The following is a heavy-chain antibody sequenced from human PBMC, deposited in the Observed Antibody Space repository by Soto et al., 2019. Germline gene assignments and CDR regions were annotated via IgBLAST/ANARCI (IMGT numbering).Heavy chain of an antibody. Sequence: PSETLSLTCTVSGGSISISSHYWGWVRQPPGKGLEWIGSIFYSGNTYDNPSLKSRIIINPDTSKNQFSLQLNSVTPEDTAVYYCARGSYDSTWVWGQGTPVTVSS. J-gene: IGHJ4*02. CDR2: IFYSGNT. CDR3: ARGSYDSTWV. D-gene: IGHD6-13*01. CDR1: GGSISISSHY. V-gene: IGHV4-39*01.